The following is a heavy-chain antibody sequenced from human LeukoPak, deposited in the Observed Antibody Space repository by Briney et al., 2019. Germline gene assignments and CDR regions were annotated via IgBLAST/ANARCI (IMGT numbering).Heavy chain of an antibody. V-gene: IGHV1-69*13. CDR1: GGTFSSYA. CDR3: ARGHSKPVILTGYYEY. CDR2: IIPIFGTA. J-gene: IGHJ4*02. D-gene: IGHD3-9*01. Sequence: SVNVSCKASGGTFSSYAISWVRQAPGQGLEWMGGIIPIFGTANYAQKFQGRVTITADESTSTAYMELSSLRSEDTAVYYCARGHSKPVILTGYYEYWGQGTLVTVSS.